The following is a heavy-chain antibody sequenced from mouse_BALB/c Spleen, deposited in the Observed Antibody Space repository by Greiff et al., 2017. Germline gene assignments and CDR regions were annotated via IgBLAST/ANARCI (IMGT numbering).Heavy chain of an antibody. V-gene: IGHV2-9*02. CDR2: IWAGGST. D-gene: IGHD3-1*01. CDR3: ASFGRGTGFAY. Sequence: VQLKESGPGLVAPSQSLSITCTVSGFSLTSYGVHWVRQPPGKGLEWLGVIWAGGSTNYNSALMSRLSISKDNSKSQVFLKMNSLQTDDTAMYYCASFGRGTGFAYWGQGTLVTVSA. CDR1: GFSLTSYG. J-gene: IGHJ3*01.